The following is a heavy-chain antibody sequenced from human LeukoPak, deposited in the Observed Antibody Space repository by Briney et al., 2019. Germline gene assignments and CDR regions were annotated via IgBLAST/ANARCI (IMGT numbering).Heavy chain of an antibody. V-gene: IGHV1-69*13. J-gene: IGHJ4*02. CDR3: ARAPYYYDSSGYYRDY. D-gene: IGHD3-22*01. CDR1: GGTFSSYA. CDR2: IITIFGTA. Sequence: SVKVSCKASGGTFSSYAISWVRQAPGQGREWMGGIITIFGTANYAQKFQGRVTITADESTSTAYMELSSLRSEDAAVYYCARAPYYYDSSGYYRDYWGQGTLVTVSS.